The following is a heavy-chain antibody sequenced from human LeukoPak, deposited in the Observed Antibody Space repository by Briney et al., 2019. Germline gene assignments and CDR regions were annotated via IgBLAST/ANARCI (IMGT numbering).Heavy chain of an antibody. CDR3: ARDLRLLDAFDI. Sequence: SETLSLTCTASGGSISRYYWSWIRQPPGKGLEWIGYIYYSGSTNYNPSLKSRVTISVDTSKNQFSLRLSSVTAADTAVYYGARDLRLLDAFDIWGQGTMVTVSS. D-gene: IGHD2-15*01. J-gene: IGHJ3*02. CDR2: IYYSGST. V-gene: IGHV4-59*01. CDR1: GGSISRYY.